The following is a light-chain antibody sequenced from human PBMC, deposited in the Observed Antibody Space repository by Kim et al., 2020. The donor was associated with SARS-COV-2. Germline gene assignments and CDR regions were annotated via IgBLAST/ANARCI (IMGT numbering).Light chain of an antibody. CDR3: QQYNSYAFT. J-gene: IGKJ2*01. CDR2: DAS. V-gene: IGKV1-5*01. CDR1: QSVSSR. Sequence: SAYVGDSVLITCRASQSVSSRLAWYQQKPGKAPKVLIYDASSLESGVPSRFSGSGSGTEFTLTISSLQPDDFATYYCQQYNSYAFTFGQGTKLEI.